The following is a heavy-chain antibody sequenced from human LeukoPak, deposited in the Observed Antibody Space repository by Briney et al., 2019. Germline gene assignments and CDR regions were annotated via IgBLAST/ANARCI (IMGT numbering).Heavy chain of an antibody. V-gene: IGHV4-4*07. Sequence: SETLSLTCTVSGGSITGYYWEWIGQPAGQGLEWLGRVYSSGVGNYNPSLTSRVTMSVDTSKNQFSLKLTSLTAADTAVYYCAREEFLHEIDSSGYFVYWGQGTLVTVSS. CDR1: GGSITGYY. J-gene: IGHJ4*02. D-gene: IGHD3-22*01. CDR3: AREEFLHEIDSSGYFVY. CDR2: VYSSGVG.